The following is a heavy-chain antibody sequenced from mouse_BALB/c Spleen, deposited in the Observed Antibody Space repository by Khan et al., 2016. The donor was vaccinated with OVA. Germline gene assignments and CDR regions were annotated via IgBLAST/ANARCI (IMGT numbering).Heavy chain of an antibody. CDR3: ARMKPYWYFDG. CDR2: INTYTGEP. J-gene: IGHJ1*01. V-gene: IGHV9-3-1*01. Sequence: QIQLVQSGPELKKPGETVKISCKASGYTFTNYGMNWVKQAPGKGLKWMGWINTYTGEPTYADDFKGRFAFSLETSASTASLQINNLKSEDTATYVWARMKPYWYFDGWGAGTTVTVSS. CDR1: GYTFTNYG.